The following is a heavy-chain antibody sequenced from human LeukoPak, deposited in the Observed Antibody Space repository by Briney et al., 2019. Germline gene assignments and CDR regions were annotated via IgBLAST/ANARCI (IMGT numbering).Heavy chain of an antibody. CDR2: INPNSGDT. CDR3: ARDLDYYGSGSFFNI. D-gene: IGHD3-10*01. CDR1: GYTFSAYY. Sequence: VSVKVSCKASGYTFSAYYMHWVRQAPGQGLEWMGWINPNSGDTNYAQKFQGRVTMTRDTSITTAYMELSRLRSDDTAVYYCARDLDYYGSGSFFNIWGQGTMVTVSS. J-gene: IGHJ3*02. V-gene: IGHV1-2*02.